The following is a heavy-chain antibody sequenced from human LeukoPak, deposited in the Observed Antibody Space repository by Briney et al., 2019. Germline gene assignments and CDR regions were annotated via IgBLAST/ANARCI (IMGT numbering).Heavy chain of an antibody. CDR3: VKGFHFDW. Sequence: GKSLRLSCAASGFTFSGFGMHWVRQAPGKGPEWVSSISGSGTGTYYTDSVKGRFTISRDTSKNTLYLQMDNLRVEDTAVYYCVKGFHFDWWGQGTLVIVSS. CDR2: ISGSGTGT. V-gene: IGHV3-23*01. J-gene: IGHJ4*02. CDR1: GFTFSGFG.